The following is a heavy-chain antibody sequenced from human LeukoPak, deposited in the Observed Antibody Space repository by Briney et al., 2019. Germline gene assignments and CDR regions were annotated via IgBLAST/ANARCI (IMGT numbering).Heavy chain of an antibody. CDR3: AKDIGYGFLQVVDY. Sequence: GGSLRLSCAASGFTFDDYAMHWVRQAPGKGLEWVSGISWNSGSIGYADSVKGRFTISRDNAKNSLYLQMNSLRAEDTALYYCAKDIGYGFLQVVDYWGQGTLVTVSS. CDR2: ISWNSGSI. V-gene: IGHV3-9*01. D-gene: IGHD5-18*01. CDR1: GFTFDDYA. J-gene: IGHJ4*02.